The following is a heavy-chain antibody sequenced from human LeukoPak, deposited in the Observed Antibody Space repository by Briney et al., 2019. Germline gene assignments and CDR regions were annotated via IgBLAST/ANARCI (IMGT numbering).Heavy chain of an antibody. D-gene: IGHD3-10*01. V-gene: IGHV4-39*01. CDR3: ARPRSGSYSYYFDY. CDR2: IYYSGST. J-gene: IGHJ4*02. CDR1: GGSISSSSYC. Sequence: LATLSLSCTASGGSISSSSYCWVWIRHPPGKELEWMGSIYYSGSTYYNPSHKSRDTISVDTSKNQFSLKLSSVTAADTAVYYCARPRSGSYSYYFDYWGQGTRVTVSS.